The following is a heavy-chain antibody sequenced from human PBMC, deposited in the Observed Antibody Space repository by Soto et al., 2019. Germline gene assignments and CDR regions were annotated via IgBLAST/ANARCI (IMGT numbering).Heavy chain of an antibody. V-gene: IGHV3-7*01. Sequence: GGSLRLSCAASGCSFEIYLMGWVRQAPGKGLEWVANINPDGSGEYYLDSVKGRFTISRDNAKNSVYLQMNSLVGDDTAVYYCARENWFFDYWGQGTPVTVSS. CDR3: ARENWFFDY. CDR2: INPDGSGE. D-gene: IGHD3-10*01. J-gene: IGHJ4*02. CDR1: GCSFEIYL.